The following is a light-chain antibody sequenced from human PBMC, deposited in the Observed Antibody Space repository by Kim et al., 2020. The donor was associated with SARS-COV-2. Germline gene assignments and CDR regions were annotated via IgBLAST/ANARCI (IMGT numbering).Light chain of an antibody. V-gene: IGLV3-27*01. CDR1: VLAKKY. Sequence: VSPGQAARITCSRDVLAKKYARWFQQKPGQAPMLVIYKDSERPSGIPERFAGSSSGTTVTLTISGAQVEDEADYYCYSAADNNLGVFGGGTQLTVL. CDR2: KDS. CDR3: YSAADNNLGV. J-gene: IGLJ2*01.